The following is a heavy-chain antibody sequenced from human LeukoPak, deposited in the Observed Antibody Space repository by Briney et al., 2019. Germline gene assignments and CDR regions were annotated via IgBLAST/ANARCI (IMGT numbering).Heavy chain of an antibody. Sequence: GGSLRLSCAASGFTFTNYAVSWVRQAPGKGLEWVSSVSGRADYTSYADSVKGRFSISRDNSKNTVYLQMNSLRAEDTALYYCAIMHPYYDGSGYWVQWGQGTLVTVSS. D-gene: IGHD3-22*01. CDR2: VSGRADYT. CDR1: GFTFTNYA. CDR3: AIMHPYYDGSGYWVQ. V-gene: IGHV3-23*01. J-gene: IGHJ4*02.